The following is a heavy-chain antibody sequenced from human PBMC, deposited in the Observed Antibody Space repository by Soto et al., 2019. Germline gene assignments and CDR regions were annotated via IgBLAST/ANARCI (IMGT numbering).Heavy chain of an antibody. V-gene: IGHV2-5*02. CDR1: GFSLSTSGVG. Sequence: QITLKESGPPRVRPTQTLTLTCTFSGFSLSTSGVGVGWIRQSPGKALERLALIYWDDDKRDSPSLKSQLTIAKGTSKSRVVLTMTKTDPVGTGINYGATRAGLKGNSNGDSLDFWGQGALVTVSS. D-gene: IGHD1-20*01. CDR3: ATRAGLKGNSNGDSLDF. J-gene: IGHJ4*02. CDR2: IYWDDDK.